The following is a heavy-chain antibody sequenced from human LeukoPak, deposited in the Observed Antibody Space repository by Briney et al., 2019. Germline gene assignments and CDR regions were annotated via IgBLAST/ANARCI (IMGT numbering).Heavy chain of an antibody. CDR1: GYILTNNW. CDR3: ATSESQTRFDY. D-gene: IGHD1/OR15-1a*01. CDR2: IYPGYSDA. J-gene: IGHJ4*02. V-gene: IGHV5-51*01. Sequence: GESLKISCKVSGYILTNNWIGWVRQVPGKGLEWMGLIYPGYSDAKYSPSFQGQVAFSVDKSITTAYLQWSSLKASDTAIYYCATSESQTRFDYWGQGTLVTVSS.